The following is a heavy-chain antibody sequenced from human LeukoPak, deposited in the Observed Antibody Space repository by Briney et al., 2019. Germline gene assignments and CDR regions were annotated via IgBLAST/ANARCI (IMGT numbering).Heavy chain of an antibody. J-gene: IGHJ4*02. V-gene: IGHV4-59*01. Sequence: SETLSLTCTVSGGSISSYYWSWIRQPPGKGLKWIGYIYYSGSTNYNPSLKSRVTISVDTSKNQFSLKLNSVTAADTAVYYCARDRRYYDSSGYPAPYFDYWGQGTLVTVSS. D-gene: IGHD3-22*01. CDR2: IYYSGST. CDR3: ARDRRYYDSSGYPAPYFDY. CDR1: GGSISSYY.